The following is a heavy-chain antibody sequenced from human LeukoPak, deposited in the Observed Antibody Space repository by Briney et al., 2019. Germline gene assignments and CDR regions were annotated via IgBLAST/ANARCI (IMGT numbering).Heavy chain of an antibody. CDR3: ARVRLDSGTYSLYY. D-gene: IGHD3-10*01. V-gene: IGHV3-48*01. J-gene: IGHJ4*02. Sequence: GGSLRLSCAASGFTFSSYSMNWVRQAPGKGLEWVSYISGRSSTKYYADSVKGRFTISRDNAENSLYLQMNSLRVEDTAVYYCARVRLDSGTYSLYYWGQGTLVAVSS. CDR1: GFTFSSYS. CDR2: ISGRSSTK.